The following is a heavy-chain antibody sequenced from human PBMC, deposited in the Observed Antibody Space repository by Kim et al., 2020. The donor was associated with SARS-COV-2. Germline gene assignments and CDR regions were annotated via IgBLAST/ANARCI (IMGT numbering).Heavy chain of an antibody. CDR3: AKDLGSGGGFDY. Sequence: GGSLRLSCAASGFTFDDYAMHWVRQAPGKGLEWVSGISWNSGSIGYADSVKGRFTISRDNAKNSLYLQMNSLRAEDTALYYCAKDLGSGGGFDYWGQGTLVTVSS. J-gene: IGHJ4*02. D-gene: IGHD3-10*01. V-gene: IGHV3-9*01. CDR1: GFTFDDYA. CDR2: ISWNSGSI.